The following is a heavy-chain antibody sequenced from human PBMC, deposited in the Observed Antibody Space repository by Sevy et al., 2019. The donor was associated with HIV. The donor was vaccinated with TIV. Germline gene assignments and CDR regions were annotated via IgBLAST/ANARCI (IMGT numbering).Heavy chain of an antibody. CDR3: AKDPRPYGDNVEGFDY. CDR1: GFTLSTHV. J-gene: IGHJ4*02. Sequence: GGSLRLSCEVSGFTLSTHVMHWVRQAPGKGLEWVAGISYDESTQYYGDSVKGRFTISRDNSKNTLYLQMYSLRPEDTAVYYCAKDPRPYGDNVEGFDYWGQGTLVTVSS. D-gene: IGHD4-17*01. V-gene: IGHV3-30*18. CDR2: ISYDESTQ.